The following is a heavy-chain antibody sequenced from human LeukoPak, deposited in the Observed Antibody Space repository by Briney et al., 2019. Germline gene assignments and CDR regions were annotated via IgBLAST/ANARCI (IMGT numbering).Heavy chain of an antibody. CDR1: GYTFTGYY. V-gene: IGHV1-2*02. CDR3: ARVRSIHGDSSVDY. J-gene: IGHJ4*02. CDR2: INPNSGGT. Sequence: GASMKVSCKASGYTFTGYYMHWVRQAPGQGLEWMGWINPNSGGTNYAQKFQGRVTMTRDTSISTAYMELSRLRSDDTAVYYCARVRSIHGDSSVDYWGQGTLVTVSS. D-gene: IGHD2-21*02.